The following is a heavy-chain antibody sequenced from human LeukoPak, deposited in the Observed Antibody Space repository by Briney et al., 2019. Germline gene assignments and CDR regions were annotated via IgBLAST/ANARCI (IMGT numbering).Heavy chain of an antibody. J-gene: IGHJ6*03. CDR3: AREGARFYYYMDV. CDR2: INPIGGST. Sequence: ASVKVSCKASGSIFTNYYIHWVRQAPGQGLEWMGTINPIGGSTNYAQKFQGRVTMTGDMSTSTVYMEVSSLRSEDTAVYYCAREGARFYYYMDVWGKGTTVTVSS. V-gene: IGHV1-46*01. CDR1: GSIFTNYY.